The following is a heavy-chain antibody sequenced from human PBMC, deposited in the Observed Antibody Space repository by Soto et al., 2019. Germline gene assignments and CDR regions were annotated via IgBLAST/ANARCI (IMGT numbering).Heavy chain of an antibody. J-gene: IGHJ6*03. V-gene: IGHV6-1*01. CDR1: GDSVSSNSAG. CDR3: ARGSWDDVSGHYYMDV. CDR2: TYYRSKWYF. Sequence: QVQLQLSGPGLVTPSQTLSLTCAISGDSVSSNSAGWNWIRQTPSRGLEWLGRTYYRSKWYFNYAVSVESRITTNADTSKNQFSLQRSSVTPDDTAVYYCARGSWDDVSGHYYMDVWGKGTTVTVSS. D-gene: IGHD1-1*01.